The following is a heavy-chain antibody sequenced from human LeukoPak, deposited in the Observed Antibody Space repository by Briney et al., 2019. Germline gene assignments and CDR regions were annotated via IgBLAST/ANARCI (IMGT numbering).Heavy chain of an antibody. CDR2: ISYDGSNK. V-gene: IGHV3-30*18. J-gene: IGHJ4*02. D-gene: IGHD2-15*01. CDR1: GFTFSSYG. Sequence: GGSLRLSCAASGFTFSSYGMHWVRQAPGKGLEWVAVISYDGSNKYYADSVKGRSTISRDNSKNTLYLQMNSLRAEDTAVYYCAKDSHRYCSGGSCYSFDYWGQGTLVTVSS. CDR3: AKDSHRYCSGGSCYSFDY.